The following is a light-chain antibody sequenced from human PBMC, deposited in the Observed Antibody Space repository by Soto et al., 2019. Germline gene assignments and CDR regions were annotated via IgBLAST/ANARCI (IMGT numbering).Light chain of an antibody. CDR2: DAS. V-gene: IGKV3-20*01. CDR3: QQYGSSPIT. Sequence: EIVLTQSPGILSLSSGERATLSCRASQSVSSSWLAWYQQKPGQAPRLLIYDASGRATGSPDRFSGSGSGTDFTLTISRLEPEDFAVYYCQQYGSSPITFGQGTRLEIK. J-gene: IGKJ5*01. CDR1: QSVSSSW.